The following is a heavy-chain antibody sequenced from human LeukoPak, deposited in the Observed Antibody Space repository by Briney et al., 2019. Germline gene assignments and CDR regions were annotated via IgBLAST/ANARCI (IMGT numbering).Heavy chain of an antibody. CDR2: INPNSGGT. V-gene: IGHV1-2*06. CDR1: GYTFTDYY. Sequence: GASVKVSCKASGYTFTDYYMHWVRQAPGQGLEWMGRINPNSGGTNYAQQFQGRVTMTRDTSISTAYMELRRLRSDDTAVYYCARDPEGLHAYWGQGTLVTVSS. CDR3: ARDPEGLHAY. J-gene: IGHJ4*02. D-gene: IGHD4-11*01.